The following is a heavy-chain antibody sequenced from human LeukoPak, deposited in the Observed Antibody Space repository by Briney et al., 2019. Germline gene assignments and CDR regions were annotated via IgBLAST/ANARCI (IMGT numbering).Heavy chain of an antibody. CDR3: VRDIDSSGYYFDY. D-gene: IGHD3-22*01. CDR2: IYYSGST. J-gene: IGHJ4*02. V-gene: IGHV4-59*01. CDR1: GGSISSYY. Sequence: SETLSLTCTVSGGSISSYYWSWLRQPPGKGLEWIGYIYYSGSTNYNPSLKSRVTISVDTSKNQFSLKLSSVTAADTAVYYCVRDIDSSGYYFDYWGQGTLVTVSS.